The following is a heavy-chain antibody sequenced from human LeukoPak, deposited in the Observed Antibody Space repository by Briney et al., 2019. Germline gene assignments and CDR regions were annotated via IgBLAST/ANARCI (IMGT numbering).Heavy chain of an antibody. V-gene: IGHV3-74*01. J-gene: IGHJ4*02. CDR1: GAASGLTFSGYG. D-gene: IGHD4-11*01. CDR2: INTDGSGT. Sequence: GGSLRLSCAASGAASGLTFSGYGMHWVRQAPGKGLVWVSRINTDGSGTDYADSVKGRFTISRDNAKNTLYLQMNSLRAEDTAVYYCARILYYKTGRSTVTFASEIDYWGQGTLVTVSS. CDR3: ARILYYKTGRSTVTFASEIDY.